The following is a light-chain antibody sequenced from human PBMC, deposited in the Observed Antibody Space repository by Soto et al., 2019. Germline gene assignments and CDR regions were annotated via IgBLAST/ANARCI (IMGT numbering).Light chain of an antibody. CDR1: QTVRNNY. CDR3: QQGYSTPWT. Sequence: LTQSPGTLSVSPGERATLSCRASQTVRNNYLAWYQQKPGQAPRLLIYDASSRATGIPDRFSASGSGTDFTLTLNSLQPEDFATYYCQQGYSTPWTFGQGTKVDIK. J-gene: IGKJ1*01. V-gene: IGKV3D-20*02. CDR2: DAS.